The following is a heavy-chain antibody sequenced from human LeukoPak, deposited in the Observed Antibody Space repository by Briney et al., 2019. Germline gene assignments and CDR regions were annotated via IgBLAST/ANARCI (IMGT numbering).Heavy chain of an antibody. J-gene: IGHJ3*02. CDR2: INHSGST. D-gene: IGHD3-16*01. CDR3: ATLPQDYDAFDI. CDR1: GGSSSDYY. Sequence: SETLSLTCAVYGGSSSDYYWSWIRQPPGKGLEWIGEINHSGSTNYNPSLKSRVTISVDTSKNQFSLKLSSVTAADTAVYYCATLPQDYDAFDIWGQGTMVTVSS. V-gene: IGHV4-34*01.